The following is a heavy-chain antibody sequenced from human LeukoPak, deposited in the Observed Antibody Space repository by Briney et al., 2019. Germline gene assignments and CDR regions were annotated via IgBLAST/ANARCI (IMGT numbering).Heavy chain of an antibody. CDR3: ARDLYSGSYPDY. D-gene: IGHD1-26*01. V-gene: IGHV1-18*01. Sequence: ASVKVSCKASGYTFTSYGISWVRQAPGQGLEWMGWISAYNGNTNYAQKLQGRVTMTTDTSTSTAYMELRSLRSGDTAVYYCARDLYSGSYPDYWGQGTLVTVSS. J-gene: IGHJ4*02. CDR2: ISAYNGNT. CDR1: GYTFTSYG.